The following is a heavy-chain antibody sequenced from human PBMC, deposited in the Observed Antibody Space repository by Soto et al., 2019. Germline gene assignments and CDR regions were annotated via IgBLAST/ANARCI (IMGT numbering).Heavy chain of an antibody. Sequence: QVQLQESGPGPVKPSGTLSLTCAVSGGSISSSNWWSWVRQPPGKGLEWIGEIYHSGNTNYNPSLRSRGTMAVDKSRNQFSLKLSSVTAADTAVYYCARRWGEGRVDYWGQGTLVTVSS. J-gene: IGHJ4*02. CDR2: IYHSGNT. CDR3: ARRWGEGRVDY. D-gene: IGHD3-10*01. V-gene: IGHV4-4*02. CDR1: GGSISSSNW.